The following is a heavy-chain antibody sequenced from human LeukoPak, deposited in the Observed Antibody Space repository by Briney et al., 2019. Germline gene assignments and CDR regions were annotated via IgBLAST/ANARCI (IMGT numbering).Heavy chain of an antibody. CDR3: AREPSPPGVAGPEFDY. CDR1: GFTFSSYA. CDR2: ISYDGSNK. Sequence: PGGSLRLSCAASGFTFSSYAMHWVRQAPGKGLEWVAVISYDGSNKYYADSVKGRFTISRDNSKNTLYLQMNSLRAEDTAVYCCAREPSPPGVAGPEFDYWGQGTLVTVSS. J-gene: IGHJ4*02. D-gene: IGHD6-19*01. V-gene: IGHV3-30-3*01.